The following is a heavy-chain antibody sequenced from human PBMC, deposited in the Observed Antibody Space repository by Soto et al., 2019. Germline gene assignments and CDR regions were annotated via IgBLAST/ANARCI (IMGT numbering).Heavy chain of an antibody. V-gene: IGHV1-18*01. CDR1: GYAFTTYG. Sequence: QVHLVQSGAEVKKPGASVKVSCKGSGYAFTTYGITWVRQAPGQGLEWMGWISAHNGNTNYAQKRQGRVTVTRDTSTSTADMELRSLISDDTAVYYCARGRYGYYWGQGALVTVSS. CDR2: ISAHNGNT. CDR3: ARGRYGYY. D-gene: IGHD1-1*01. J-gene: IGHJ4*02.